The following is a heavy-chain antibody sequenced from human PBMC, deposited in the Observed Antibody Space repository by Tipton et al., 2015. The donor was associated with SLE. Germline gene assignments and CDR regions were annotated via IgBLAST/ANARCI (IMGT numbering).Heavy chain of an antibody. J-gene: IGHJ1*01. Sequence: TLSLTCTVSGDSFSSGSSSWNWVRQPAGKGLEWIGLIYNSGITNYNPSLQSRVTLSVDMSKNQFSLRLSSVTAADTAAYFCARHHRLVAAGTGHFHHWGQGTLVTVSS. CDR2: IYNSGIT. D-gene: IGHD2-15*01. V-gene: IGHV4-61*02. CDR3: ARHHRLVAAGTGHFHH. CDR1: GDSFSSGSSS.